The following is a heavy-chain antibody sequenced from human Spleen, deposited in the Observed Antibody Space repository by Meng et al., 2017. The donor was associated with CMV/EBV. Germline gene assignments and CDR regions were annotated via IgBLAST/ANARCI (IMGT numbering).Heavy chain of an antibody. CDR2: INPNSGGT. Sequence: ASVKVSCKASGYTFTSYDINWVRQAPGQGLEWMGWINPNSGGTNSAQKFQGRVTMTRDTSINTAYMEVTSLRSDDTAVYYCAKDSYYLDSSGYYDYWGQGTLVTVSS. CDR1: GYTFTSYD. J-gene: IGHJ4*02. D-gene: IGHD3-22*01. CDR3: AKDSYYLDSSGYYDY. V-gene: IGHV1-2*02.